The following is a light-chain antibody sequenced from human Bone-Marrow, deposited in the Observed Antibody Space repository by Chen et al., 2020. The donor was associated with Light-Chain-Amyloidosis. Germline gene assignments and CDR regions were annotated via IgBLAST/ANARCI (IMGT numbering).Light chain of an antibody. CDR1: SSDVGGYNH. J-gene: IGLJ2*01. Sequence: QSALTQPASVSGSPGQSITLSCTGTSSDVGGYNHVSWYQQHPGKAHKLMIYDVSNRPSGVSNLFSGSKSGNTASLTISGLQAEDEADYYCSSYTSSRTLVFGGGTKLTVL. CDR2: DVS. CDR3: SSYTSSRTLV. V-gene: IGLV2-14*03.